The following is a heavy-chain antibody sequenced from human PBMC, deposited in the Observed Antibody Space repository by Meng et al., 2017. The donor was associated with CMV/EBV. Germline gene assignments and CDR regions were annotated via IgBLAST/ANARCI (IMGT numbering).Heavy chain of an antibody. J-gene: IGHJ4*02. V-gene: IGHV3-43*01. CDR3: AKDVDHTTSR. Sequence: LSCTASGFTFDAYTMHWVRQPPGKGLEWVSLISWDGKNTYYVDSVKGRFTISRDNSKNSLYLQMISLRTEDTAFYYCAKDVDHTTSRWGQGTLVTVSS. D-gene: IGHD1-14*01. CDR2: ISWDGKNT. CDR1: GFTFDAYT.